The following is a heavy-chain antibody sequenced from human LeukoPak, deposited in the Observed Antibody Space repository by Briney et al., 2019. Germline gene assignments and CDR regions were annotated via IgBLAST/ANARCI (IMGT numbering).Heavy chain of an antibody. CDR1: GGSFSGYY. J-gene: IGHJ4*02. V-gene: IGHV4-34*01. CDR3: ARVGDAANDSSGYSIDY. D-gene: IGHD3-22*01. CDR2: INHSGST. Sequence: SETLSLACAVYGGSFSGYYWSWIRQPPGKGLEWIGEINHSGSTNYNPSLKSRVTISVDTSKNQFSLKLSSVTAADTAVYYCARVGDAANDSSGYSIDYWGQGTLVTVSS.